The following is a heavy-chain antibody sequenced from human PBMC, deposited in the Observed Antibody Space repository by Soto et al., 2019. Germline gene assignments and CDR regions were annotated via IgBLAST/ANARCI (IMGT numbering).Heavy chain of an antibody. J-gene: IGHJ3*02. CDR1: GGSFSGYY. Sequence: NPSETLSLTCAVYGGSFSGYYWSWIRQPPGKGLEWIGEINHSGSTNYNPSLKSRVTISVDTSKNQFSLKLSSVTAADTAVYYCAGAMLLRAFDIWGQGTMVTVSS. D-gene: IGHD2-21*01. CDR2: INHSGST. CDR3: AGAMLLRAFDI. V-gene: IGHV4-34*01.